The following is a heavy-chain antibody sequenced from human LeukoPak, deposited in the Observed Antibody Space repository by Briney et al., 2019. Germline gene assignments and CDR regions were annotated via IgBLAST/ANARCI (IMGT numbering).Heavy chain of an antibody. J-gene: IGHJ4*02. V-gene: IGHV3-21*01. CDR1: GGSISSSSYY. D-gene: IGHD3-22*01. CDR2: ISSSSSYI. Sequence: ETLSLTCTVSGGSISSSSYYWGWVRQAPGKGLEWVSSISSSSSYIYYADSVKGRFTISRDNAKNSLYLQMNSLRAEDTAVYYCARDQGYYDSSGPIDYWGQGTLVTVSS. CDR3: ARDQGYYDSSGPIDY.